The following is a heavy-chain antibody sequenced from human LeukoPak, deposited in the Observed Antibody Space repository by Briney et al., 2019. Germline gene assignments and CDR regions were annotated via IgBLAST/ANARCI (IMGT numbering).Heavy chain of an antibody. Sequence: ASVKVSCKASGYTFTGYCMHWVRQAPGQGLEWMGWINPNSGGTNYAQKFQGRVTMTRDMSISTAYMELSRLRSDDTAVYYCARDLTPLEMATIEGWFDPWGQGTLVTVSS. CDR3: ARDLTPLEMATIEGWFDP. V-gene: IGHV1-2*02. J-gene: IGHJ5*02. D-gene: IGHD5-24*01. CDR2: INPNSGGT. CDR1: GYTFTGYC.